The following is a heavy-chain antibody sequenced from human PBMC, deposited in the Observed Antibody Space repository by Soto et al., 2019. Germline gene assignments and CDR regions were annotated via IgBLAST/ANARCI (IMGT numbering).Heavy chain of an antibody. D-gene: IGHD2-2*02. V-gene: IGHV3-7*01. CDR1: GFTFSSYW. CDR2: IKQDGSEK. Sequence: GGSLRLSCAASGFTFSSYWMSWVRQAPGKGLEWVANIKQDGSEKYYVDSVKGRFTISRDNAKNSLYLQMNSLRAEDTAVYYCARDLWAYCSSTSCSTYDYWGQGTLVTVSS. CDR3: ARDLWAYCSSTSCSTYDY. J-gene: IGHJ4*02.